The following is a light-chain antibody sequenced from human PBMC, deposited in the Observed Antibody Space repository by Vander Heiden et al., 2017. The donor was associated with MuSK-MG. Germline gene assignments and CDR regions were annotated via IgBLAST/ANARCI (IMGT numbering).Light chain of an antibody. J-gene: IGKJ5*01. CDR1: QSVSSN. V-gene: IGKV3-15*01. CDR2: GAS. CDR3: QQYNNWPIT. Sequence: EIVMTQSPATLSVSPAARATLSCRASQSVSSNLAWYHQKPGQAPRLLIYGASTRATGIPARFSGSGSGTEFTLTISSLQSEDFAVYYCQQYNNWPITFGQGTRLEIK.